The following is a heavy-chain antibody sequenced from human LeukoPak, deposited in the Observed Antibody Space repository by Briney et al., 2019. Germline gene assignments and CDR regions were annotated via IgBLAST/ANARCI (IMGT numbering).Heavy chain of an antibody. Sequence: PGGSLRLSCAASGFTFSSYAMSWVRQAPGKGLEWVSAISGSGGSTYYADSVKGRFTISRDNSKNTLYLQMNSLRAEDTAVYYCAKCRVTGYSSSWYDFDYWGQGTLVTVSS. D-gene: IGHD6-13*01. CDR2: ISGSGGST. V-gene: IGHV3-23*01. CDR1: GFTFSSYA. J-gene: IGHJ4*02. CDR3: AKCRVTGYSSSWYDFDY.